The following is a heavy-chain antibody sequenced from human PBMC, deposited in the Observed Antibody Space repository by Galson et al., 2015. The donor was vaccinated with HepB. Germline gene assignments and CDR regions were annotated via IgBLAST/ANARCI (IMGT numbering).Heavy chain of an antibody. D-gene: IGHD5-12*01. CDR1: GFTFSSYA. J-gene: IGHJ4*02. Sequence: SLRLSCAASGFTFSSYAMHWVRQAPGKGLEWVANIKQDGSEKYYVDSVKGRFTISRDNAKNSLYLQINSLRAEDTAVYYCARDLLIVATHYFDYWGQGTLVTVSS. CDR2: IKQDGSEK. V-gene: IGHV3-7*03. CDR3: ARDLLIVATHYFDY.